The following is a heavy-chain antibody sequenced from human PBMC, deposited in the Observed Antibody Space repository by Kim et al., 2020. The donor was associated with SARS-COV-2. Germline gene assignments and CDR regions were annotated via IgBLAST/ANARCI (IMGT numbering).Heavy chain of an antibody. CDR2: INPKNGDT. Sequence: ASVKVSCKASGYTFTTYSMHWVRKAPGQGLEWMGRINPKNGDTNDALKFQGRVTMTRDTSINTAYMELSGLTSDDTAMYYCAPGTVTFDHWGQGTRVTVSS. D-gene: IGHD3-10*01. CDR3: APGTVTFDH. J-gene: IGHJ4*02. V-gene: IGHV1-2*06. CDR1: GYTFTTYS.